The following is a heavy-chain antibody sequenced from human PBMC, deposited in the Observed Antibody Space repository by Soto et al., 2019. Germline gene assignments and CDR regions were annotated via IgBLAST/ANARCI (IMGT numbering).Heavy chain of an antibody. D-gene: IGHD3-10*01. CDR2: ISGSGGST. Sequence: GGSLRLSCAASGFTFSSYAMSWVRQAPGKGLEWVSAISGSGGSTYYADSVKGRFTISRDNSKNTLYLQMNSLRAEDTAVYYCAKRIARVLLWFGDSDYWGQGTLVTVSS. J-gene: IGHJ4*02. V-gene: IGHV3-23*01. CDR3: AKRIARVLLWFGDSDY. CDR1: GFTFSSYA.